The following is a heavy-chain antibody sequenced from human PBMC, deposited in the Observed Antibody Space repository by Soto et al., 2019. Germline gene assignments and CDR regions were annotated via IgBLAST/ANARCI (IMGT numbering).Heavy chain of an antibody. D-gene: IGHD3-22*01. CDR3: ARQLPEMYFYDSSVYGWFDP. CDR2: IYYSGST. V-gene: IGHV4-39*01. J-gene: IGHJ5*02. CDR1: GGSISSSSYY. Sequence: SETLSLTCSVSGGSISSSSYYWGWIRQPPGKGLEWIGSIYYSGSTYYNPSLKSRVTISVDTSKNQFSLKLSSVTAADTAVYYCARQLPEMYFYDSSVYGWFDPWGQGTLVTVS.